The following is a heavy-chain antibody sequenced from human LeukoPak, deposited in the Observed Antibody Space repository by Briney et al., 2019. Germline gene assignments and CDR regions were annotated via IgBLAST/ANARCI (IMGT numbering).Heavy chain of an antibody. CDR3: ARGYFDSRDSSNAFDV. CDR1: GVSISSSY. CDR2: ISRSGNT. J-gene: IGHJ3*01. V-gene: IGHV4-59*08. Sequence: SETLSLTCNVAGVSISSSYWSWIRQPPGKGLEWIGYISRSGNTNFNPSLKSRFSFSRDTSKNQISLKLNSVTAADTALYYCARGYFDSRDSSNAFDVWGQGTMGTVSS. D-gene: IGHD3-9*01.